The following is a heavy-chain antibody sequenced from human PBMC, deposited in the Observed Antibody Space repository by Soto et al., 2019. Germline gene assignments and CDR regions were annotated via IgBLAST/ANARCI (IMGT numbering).Heavy chain of an antibody. J-gene: IGHJ4*02. V-gene: IGHV4-59*08. CDR1: GESSSSYY. CDR3: ARHHDS. CDR2: IYYSGST. Sequence: SETLSLTCTVSGESSSSYYWSWIRQPPGKGLEWIGYIYYSGSTNYNPSLKSRVTTSVDTSKNQFSLKLSSVTAADTAVYYCARHHDSWGQGTLVTVSS.